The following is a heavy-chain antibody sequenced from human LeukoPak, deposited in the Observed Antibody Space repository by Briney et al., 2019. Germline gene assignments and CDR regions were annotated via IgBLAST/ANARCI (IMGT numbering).Heavy chain of an antibody. CDR2: INPSGGST. CDR3: ARDALDQAYYYYGMDV. J-gene: IGHJ6*02. Sequence: GASVKVSCKASGYTFTSYYMHWVRQAPRQGLEWMGIINPSGGSTSYAQKFQGRVTMTRDTSTSTVCMELSSLRSEDTAVYYCARDALDQAYYYYGMDVWGQGTTVTVSS. V-gene: IGHV1-46*01. CDR1: GYTFTSYY.